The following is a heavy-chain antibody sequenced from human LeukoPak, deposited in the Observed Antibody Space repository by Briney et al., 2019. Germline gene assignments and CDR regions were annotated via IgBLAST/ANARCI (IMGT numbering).Heavy chain of an antibody. V-gene: IGHV3-7*01. D-gene: IGHD3-3*01. CDR1: GFTFSSYW. CDR3: ARVYDFWTSDY. Sequence: PGGSLRLSCAASGFTFSSYWMSWVRQAPGKGLEWVDNIKQDGSEKYYVDSVKGRFTISRDNAKNSLYLQMNSLRAEDTAVYYCARVYDFWTSDYWGQGTLVTVSS. J-gene: IGHJ4*02. CDR2: IKQDGSEK.